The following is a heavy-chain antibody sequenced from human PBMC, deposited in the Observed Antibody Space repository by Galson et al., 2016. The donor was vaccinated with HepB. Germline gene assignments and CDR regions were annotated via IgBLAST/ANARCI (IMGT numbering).Heavy chain of an antibody. Sequence: SLRLSCAASRFSLSSYAMSWVRQAPGKGLEWVSTISGNGVGTYYADSVKGRFTISRDNSRNTLFLQMKRLRDEDTALYYCAKYRSATYYTDYFEYWGQGTLVTVSS. V-gene: IGHV3-23*01. D-gene: IGHD1-26*01. J-gene: IGHJ4*02. CDR2: ISGNGVGT. CDR1: RFSLSSYA. CDR3: AKYRSATYYTDYFEY.